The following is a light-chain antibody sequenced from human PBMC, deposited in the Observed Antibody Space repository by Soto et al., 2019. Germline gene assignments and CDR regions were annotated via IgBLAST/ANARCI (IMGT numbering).Light chain of an antibody. V-gene: IGKV1-5*01. J-gene: IGKJ2*02. Sequence: DIQMTQSPSTLTASVGDRVTINCRASQNINNSLAWYQQKSGSAPKLLISDASNLASGVPSRFSGSGSGTDFTLTFNSLEPDDFATYYCQHCSVFLCTFAQETKLEIK. CDR2: DAS. CDR3: QHCSVFLCT. CDR1: QNINNS.